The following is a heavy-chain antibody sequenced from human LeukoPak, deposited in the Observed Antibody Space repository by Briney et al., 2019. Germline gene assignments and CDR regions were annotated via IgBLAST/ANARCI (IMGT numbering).Heavy chain of an antibody. CDR2: MYFSGST. CDR3: ARHEPYYLPRGFDP. V-gene: IGHV4-39*01. D-gene: IGHD3-10*01. J-gene: IGHJ5*02. Sequence: SETLSLTCTASGGSVSSSFYYWGWIRQPPGKGLEWIGSMYFSGSTHYNPSLKSRVTISIDTSKNQFSLKLSSMTAADTAVYYCARHEPYYLPRGFDPWGQGTLVTVSS. CDR1: GGSVSSSFYY.